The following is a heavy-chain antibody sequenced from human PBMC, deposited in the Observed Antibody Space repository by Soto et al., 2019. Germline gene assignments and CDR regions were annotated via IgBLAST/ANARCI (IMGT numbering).Heavy chain of an antibody. V-gene: IGHV1-3*01. CDR2: INAGNGNT. CDR1: GYTFTSYA. CDR3: ARGQAGITIFGVAPNWFDP. J-gene: IGHJ5*02. Sequence: ASVKVSCKASGYTFTSYAMHWVRQAPGQRLEWMGWINAGNGNTKYSQKFQGRVTITRDTSASTAYMELSSLRSEDTAVYYCARGQAGITIFGVAPNWFDPWGQGTLVTV. D-gene: IGHD3-3*01.